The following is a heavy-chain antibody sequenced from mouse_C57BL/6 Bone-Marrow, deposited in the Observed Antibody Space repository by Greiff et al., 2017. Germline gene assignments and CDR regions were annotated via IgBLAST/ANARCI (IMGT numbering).Heavy chain of an antibody. V-gene: IGHV1-81*01. CDR3: ARSGLGRYFDV. CDR2: IYPRSGNT. D-gene: IGHD3-3*01. J-gene: IGHJ1*03. CDR1: GYTFTSYG. Sequence: QVQLKQSGAELARPGASVKLSCKASGYTFTSYGISWVKQRTGQGLEWIGEIYPRSGNTYYNEKFKGKATLTADKSSSTAYMELRSLTSEDSAVYFCARSGLGRYFDVWGTGTTVTVSS.